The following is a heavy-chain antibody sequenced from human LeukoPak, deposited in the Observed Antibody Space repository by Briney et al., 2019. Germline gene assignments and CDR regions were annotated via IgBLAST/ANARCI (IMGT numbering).Heavy chain of an antibody. CDR2: ICSNGGSR. Sequence: QPGGSLRLSCSASGFTFSSYAMHWVRQAPGKGLEYVSAICSNGGSRYYADSVKGRFTISRDNSKNTLYLQMSSLRAEDTAVYYCVVQGWVFRAPTQYYFDYWGQGTLVTVSS. D-gene: IGHD1-1*01. CDR3: VVQGWVFRAPTQYYFDY. J-gene: IGHJ4*02. V-gene: IGHV3-64D*06. CDR1: GFTFSSYA.